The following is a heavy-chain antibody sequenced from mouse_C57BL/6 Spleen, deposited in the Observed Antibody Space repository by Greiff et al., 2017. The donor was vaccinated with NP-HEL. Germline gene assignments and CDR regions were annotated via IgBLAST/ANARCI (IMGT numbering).Heavy chain of an antibody. CDR3: ARRGEVVPFAY. CDR1: GFTFSSYG. D-gene: IGHD1-1*01. V-gene: IGHV5-6*02. Sequence: DVQLVESGGDLVKPGGSLKLSCAASGFTFSSYGMSWVRQTPDKRLEWVATISSGGSYTYYPDSVKGQFTISRDNAKNTLYLQMSSLKSEDTAMYYCARRGEVVPFAYWGQGTLVTVSA. CDR2: ISSGGSYT. J-gene: IGHJ3*01.